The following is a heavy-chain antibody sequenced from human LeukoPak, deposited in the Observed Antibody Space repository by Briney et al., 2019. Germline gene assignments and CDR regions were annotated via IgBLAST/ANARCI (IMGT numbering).Heavy chain of an antibody. CDR2: MSLDGSHI. CDR3: ARGGTYYYQYYYMDV. Sequence: GGSLRLFCAASQFTFSSHAMNWVRQAPGKGLDWVAVMSLDGSHIYYADSVKGRFTISRDNSKNTLFLQMNSLNADDTAVYYCARGGTYYYQYYYMDVWGEGTTVTVSS. J-gene: IGHJ6*03. CDR1: QFTFSSHA. V-gene: IGHV3-30*01. D-gene: IGHD3-16*01.